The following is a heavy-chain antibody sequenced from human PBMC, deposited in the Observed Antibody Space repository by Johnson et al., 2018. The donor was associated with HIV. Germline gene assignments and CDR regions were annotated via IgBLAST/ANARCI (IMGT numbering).Heavy chain of an antibody. CDR2: VSYDGTNK. V-gene: IGHV3-30*04. Sequence: VPLVESGGGVVQPGRSLRLSCAASGFTFSSYAMHWVRQAPGKGLEWVAVVSYDGTNKYYADSVKGRFTISRDNSKNTLYLEMNSLRAEDTAVYYCASGAYYDFWSGLAHAFDIWGQGTMVTVSS. J-gene: IGHJ3*02. CDR1: GFTFSSYA. D-gene: IGHD3-3*01. CDR3: ASGAYYDFWSGLAHAFDI.